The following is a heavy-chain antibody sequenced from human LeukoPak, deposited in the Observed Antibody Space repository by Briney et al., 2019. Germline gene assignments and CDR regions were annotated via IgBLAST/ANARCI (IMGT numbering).Heavy chain of an antibody. V-gene: IGHV1-3*01. D-gene: IGHD3-3*01. Sequence: ASVKVSCKASGYTFTNYALHWVRQAPGQRFERMGWINAGNGNTKYSQKFQGRVTITRDTSANTAYMQLSSLRSEDTAVYYCARGTYYTFWSGSFDPWGQGTLVTVSS. J-gene: IGHJ5*02. CDR2: INAGNGNT. CDR3: ARGTYYTFWSGSFDP. CDR1: GYTFTNYA.